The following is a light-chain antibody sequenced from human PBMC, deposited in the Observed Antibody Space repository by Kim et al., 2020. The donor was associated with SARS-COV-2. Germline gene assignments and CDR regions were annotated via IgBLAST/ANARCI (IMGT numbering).Light chain of an antibody. J-gene: IGKJ1*01. CDR1: QSVSSSY. CDR2: RAS. V-gene: IGKV3-20*01. CDR3: QQYDNSRT. Sequence: EIVLTQSPGTLSLSPGERATLSCRASQSVSSSYLAWYQQKPGQAPRLLIYRASSRATGIPDRFSGGGSGTDFTLTISRLEPEDFAVYYCQQYDNSRTFGQGTKVDIK.